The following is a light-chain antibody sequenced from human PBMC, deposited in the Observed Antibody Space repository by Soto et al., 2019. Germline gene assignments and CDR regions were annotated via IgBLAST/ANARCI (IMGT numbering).Light chain of an antibody. CDR2: DAS. Sequence: AIQLTQSPSSLSASVGDRVTITCRASQGISSVLAWYQQKPGTAPKLLIYDASTLQSGVPSRFSGSGSGTHFTLTIGSLQPEDFATYYCQQVHDYPFSFGPGTKVDI. J-gene: IGKJ3*01. V-gene: IGKV1D-13*01. CDR1: QGISSV. CDR3: QQVHDYPFS.